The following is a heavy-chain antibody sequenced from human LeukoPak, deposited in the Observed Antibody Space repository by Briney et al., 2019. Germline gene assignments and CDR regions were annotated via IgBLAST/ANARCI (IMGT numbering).Heavy chain of an antibody. CDR3: AIPGYYHDRSGYYYADY. V-gene: IGHV1-69*05. J-gene: IGHJ4*02. CDR2: IIPIFGTA. D-gene: IGHD3-22*01. Sequence: GSSVKVSCKASGGTFSSYAISWVRQAPGQGLEWMGRIIPIFGTANYAQKFQGRVTITTDESTSTAYMELSSLRSEDTAVYYCAIPGYYHDRSGYYYADYWGQGTLVTVSS. CDR1: GGTFSSYA.